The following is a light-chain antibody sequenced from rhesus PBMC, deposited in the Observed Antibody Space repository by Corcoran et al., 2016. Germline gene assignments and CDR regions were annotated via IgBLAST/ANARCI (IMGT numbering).Light chain of an antibody. CDR3: YQHSSGYS. Sequence: QVILTQSPATLSLSPGERATLSCRASQSVSSYLAWYQQKPGQAPRHLIYGASSRATGIPDRFSGSGSGTDCTLPISSLEPEYVGVYHCYQHSSGYSFGQGTKVEIK. J-gene: IGKJ2*01. CDR1: QSVSSY. V-gene: IGKV3-10*01. CDR2: GAS.